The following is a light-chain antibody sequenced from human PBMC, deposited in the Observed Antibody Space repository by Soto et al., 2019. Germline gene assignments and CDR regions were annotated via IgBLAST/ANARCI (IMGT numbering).Light chain of an antibody. CDR1: QSISTS. Sequence: DIQLTQSPSSLSASVGDRVTITCRASQSISTSLNWYQQKPGKAPNLLIFTSSNLESGVPSRFSGSGSGTDFSLTISSLQPEDFATYFCQQGYSRPRTCGKGTKVEIK. CDR2: TSS. J-gene: IGKJ1*01. CDR3: QQGYSRPRT. V-gene: IGKV1-39*01.